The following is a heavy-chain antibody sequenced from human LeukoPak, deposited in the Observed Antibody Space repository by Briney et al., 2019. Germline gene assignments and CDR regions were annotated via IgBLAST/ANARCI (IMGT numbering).Heavy chain of an antibody. Sequence: SETLSLTCVVSGGSIANKWCSWLRQPPGKGLEWIGEIHYNGDTNYISPLKSRVIMSVDRSKNQFSPNLISVTAADTAVYYCASYYHTRGWTFDIWGQGTMVTVSS. J-gene: IGHJ3*02. CDR3: ASYYHTRGWTFDI. D-gene: IGHD3-22*01. CDR2: IHYNGDT. CDR1: GGSIANKW. V-gene: IGHV4-4*02.